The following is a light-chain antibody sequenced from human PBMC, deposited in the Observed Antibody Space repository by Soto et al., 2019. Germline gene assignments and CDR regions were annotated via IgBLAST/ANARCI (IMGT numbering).Light chain of an antibody. V-gene: IGKV3-20*01. Sequence: VLTQSPGTLSLSPGERATLSCRASQSVTIGYLAWFQQKPGQAPRLLISGARTRATGVPDRFSASGSGTGFTLTITSLQSGDFAVYYCQQYYSYPFTFGPGTQVDI. J-gene: IGKJ3*01. CDR3: QQYYSYPFT. CDR1: QSVTIGY. CDR2: GAR.